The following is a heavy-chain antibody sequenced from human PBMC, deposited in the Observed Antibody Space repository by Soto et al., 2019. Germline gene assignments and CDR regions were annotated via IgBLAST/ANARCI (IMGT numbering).Heavy chain of an antibody. V-gene: IGHV3-11*01. CDR1: GFSFNVYY. J-gene: IGHJ3*01. D-gene: IGHD6-19*01. CDR3: ARDRAGTRTFPHNTFNL. CDR2: ISILGDST. Sequence: QEQLAESGGGLVKPGGSLRLSCAASGFSFNVYYMTWIRQAPGSGLEWVASISILGDSTYYADSVKGRFIISRDNVKNSLDLQMDTLRAEDTAVYYCARDRAGTRTFPHNTFNLWGQGTTVTVAS.